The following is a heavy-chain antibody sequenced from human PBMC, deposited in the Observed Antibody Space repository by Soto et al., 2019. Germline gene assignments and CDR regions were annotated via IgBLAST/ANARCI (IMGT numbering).Heavy chain of an antibody. Sequence: SETLSLTCVVYGQSFGGFYWSWVRQSPGKGLEWIGEISQTETTAYSPSLKSRVSISADTSKRQFSLTLTSVTAADTAVYYCVHSPNVAVDHWGHGTLVTVSS. CDR2: ISQTETT. J-gene: IGHJ4*01. CDR3: VHSPNVAVDH. D-gene: IGHD2-15*01. V-gene: IGHV4-34*01. CDR1: GQSFGGFY.